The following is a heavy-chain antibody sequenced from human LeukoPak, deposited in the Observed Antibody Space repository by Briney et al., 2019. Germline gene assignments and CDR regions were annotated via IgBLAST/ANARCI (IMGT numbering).Heavy chain of an antibody. CDR2: ISGNGGNT. CDR3: AKDPRSSRYFDY. J-gene: IGHJ4*02. D-gene: IGHD3-16*02. V-gene: IGHV3-23*01. CDR1: GFNFNNYA. Sequence: PGGSLRLSCAASGFNFNNYAMSWVRQAPGKGLEWVSGISGNGGNTYYADSVKGQFTISRDNSKNTLYLQMNSLRAEDTAVYYCAKDPRSSRYFDYWGQGTLVTVPS.